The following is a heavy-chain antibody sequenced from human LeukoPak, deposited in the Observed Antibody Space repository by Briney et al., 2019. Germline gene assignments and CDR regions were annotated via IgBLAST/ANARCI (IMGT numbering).Heavy chain of an antibody. CDR1: GGSISSSSYY. D-gene: IGHD6-19*01. J-gene: IGHJ4*02. CDR2: IYYSGST. V-gene: IGHV4-39*01. CDR3: ASASIAVAGTKGSTFDY. Sequence: PSETLSLTCTVSGGSISSSSYYWGWIRQPPWKGLEWIGSIYYSGSTYYNPSLKSRVTISVDTSKNQFSLKLSSVTAADTAVYYCASASIAVAGTKGSTFDYWGQGTLVTVSS.